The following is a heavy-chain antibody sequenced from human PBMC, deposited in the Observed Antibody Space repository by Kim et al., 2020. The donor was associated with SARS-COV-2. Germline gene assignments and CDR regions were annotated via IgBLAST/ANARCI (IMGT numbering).Heavy chain of an antibody. CDR1: GFTFSSYS. D-gene: IGHD2-21*01. CDR3: ARDLIVDGAFDI. V-gene: IGHV3-21*01. J-gene: IGHJ3*02. CDR2: ISSSSYI. Sequence: GGSLRLSCAASGFTFSSYSMNWVRQAPGKGLEWVSSISSSSYIYYADSVKGRFTISRDNAKNSLYLQMNSLRAEDTAVYYCARDLIVDGAFDIWGQGTMVTVSS.